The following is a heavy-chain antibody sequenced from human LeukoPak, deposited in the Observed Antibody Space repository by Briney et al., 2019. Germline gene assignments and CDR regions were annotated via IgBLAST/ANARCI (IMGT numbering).Heavy chain of an antibody. Sequence: PGGSLRLSCAASGFTFSSYGMHWVRQAPGKGLEWVAVISYDGSNKYYADSVKGRFTISRDNSKNTLHLQMNSLRAEDTAVYYCAKSEQWLVPPNYYFDYWGQGTLVTVSS. J-gene: IGHJ4*02. V-gene: IGHV3-30*18. CDR3: AKSEQWLVPPNYYFDY. CDR2: ISYDGSNK. CDR1: GFTFSSYG. D-gene: IGHD6-19*01.